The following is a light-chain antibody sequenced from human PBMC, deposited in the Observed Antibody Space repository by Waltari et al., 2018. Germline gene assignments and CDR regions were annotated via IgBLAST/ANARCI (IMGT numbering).Light chain of an antibody. CDR2: DVS. V-gene: IGLV2-14*01. Sequence: QSALTQPASVSGSPGQSITISCTGTNSDIGFYNYVSWYRQYPGKALKLIIYDVSERPSGVSSRFSASKSGNTASLTISGLQADDEADYYCNSYTGSNSWVFGGGTKVTVL. CDR1: NSDIGFYNY. CDR3: NSYTGSNSWV. J-gene: IGLJ3*02.